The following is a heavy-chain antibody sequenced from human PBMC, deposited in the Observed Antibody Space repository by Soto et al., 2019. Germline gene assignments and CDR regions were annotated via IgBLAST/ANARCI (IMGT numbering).Heavy chain of an antibody. CDR3: ARGVEYQLLHYYYYGMDV. V-gene: IGHV4-34*01. D-gene: IGHD2-2*01. CDR1: GGSFSGYY. J-gene: IGHJ6*02. CDR2: INHSGST. Sequence: QVQLQQWGAGLLKPSETLSLTCAVYGGSFSGYYWSWIRQPPGKGLEWIGEINHSGSTNYNQSLKCRFTLSVDSSKNQFSLKLSSVTAADTAVYYCARGVEYQLLHYYYYGMDVWGQGTTVTGSS.